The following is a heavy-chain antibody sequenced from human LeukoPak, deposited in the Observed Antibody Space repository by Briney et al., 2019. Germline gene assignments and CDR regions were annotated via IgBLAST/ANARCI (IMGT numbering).Heavy chain of an antibody. CDR3: AREDRGSCSSTSCSYLGY. V-gene: IGHV3-11*04. D-gene: IGHD2-2*01. Sequence: GGSLRLSCAASGFTFSDYYMSWIRQAPGKGLEWVSYISSSGSTIYYADSVKGRFTISRDNAKNSLYLQMNSLRAEDTAVYYCAREDRGSCSSTSCSYLGYWGQGTLVTVSS. J-gene: IGHJ4*02. CDR1: GFTFSDYY. CDR2: ISSSGSTI.